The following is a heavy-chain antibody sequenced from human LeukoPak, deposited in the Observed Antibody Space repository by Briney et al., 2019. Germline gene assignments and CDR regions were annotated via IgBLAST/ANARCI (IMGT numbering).Heavy chain of an antibody. Sequence: GGSLRLSCAASGFTFSSYGMSWVRQAPGKGLEWVSVIYSGGSTYYADSVKGRFTISRDNSKNTLYLQMNSLRVEDTAVYYCARDYGGNIRGYFDYWGQGTLVTVSS. CDR2: IYSGGST. CDR1: GFTFSSYG. V-gene: IGHV3-66*01. D-gene: IGHD4-23*01. J-gene: IGHJ4*02. CDR3: ARDYGGNIRGYFDY.